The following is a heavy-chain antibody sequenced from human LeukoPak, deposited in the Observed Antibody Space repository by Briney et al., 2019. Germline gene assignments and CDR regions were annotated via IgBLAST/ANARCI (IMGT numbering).Heavy chain of an antibody. Sequence: SETLSLTCAVSGGSFSGYYWTWIRQPPGKGLEWIGQIIVTHSGKTIYSPSLKSRVTISVDTSKNQFSLNLSSVTAVDTAVYYCARRLGSNFAYWSQGALVTVSS. CDR2: IIVTHSGKT. V-gene: IGHV4-34*12. CDR3: ARRLGSNFAY. CDR1: GGSFSGYY. D-gene: IGHD2/OR15-2a*01. J-gene: IGHJ4*02.